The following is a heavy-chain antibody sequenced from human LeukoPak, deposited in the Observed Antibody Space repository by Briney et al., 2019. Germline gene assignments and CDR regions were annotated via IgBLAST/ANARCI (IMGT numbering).Heavy chain of an antibody. CDR1: GDSVSSNSAA. CDR2: TYYRSTWYN. V-gene: IGHV6-1*01. J-gene: IGHJ5*02. Sequence: SQTLSLTCAISGDSVSSNSAAWNWIRQSPSRGLEWLGRTYYRSTWYNDYAVSVRGRITVNPDTSKNQFSLHLNSVAPEDTAVYYCARRLTQYDCFDPWGQGILVTVSS. D-gene: IGHD2-2*01. CDR3: ARRLTQYDCFDP.